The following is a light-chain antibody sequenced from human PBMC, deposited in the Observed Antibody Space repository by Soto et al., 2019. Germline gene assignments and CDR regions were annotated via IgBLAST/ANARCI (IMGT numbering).Light chain of an antibody. CDR1: TGAVTSGYY. J-gene: IGLJ3*02. Sequence: QAVVTQEPSLTVSPGGTVTLTCASSTGAVTSGYYPNWFQQKPGQAPRALIYGTNNKHSWTPARFSGSLLGGKAALTLSGVQPEDEADYYCLVFDSAAVVWVVGGGTKVTVL. CDR3: LVFDSAAVVWV. CDR2: GTN. V-gene: IGLV7-43*01.